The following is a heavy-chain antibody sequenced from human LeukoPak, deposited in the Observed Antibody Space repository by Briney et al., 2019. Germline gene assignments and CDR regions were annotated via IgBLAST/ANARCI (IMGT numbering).Heavy chain of an antibody. CDR1: GYTFTGYY. D-gene: IGHD6-13*01. CDR2: INPNSGGT. J-gene: IGHJ6*02. CDR3: ASVSYSSSWYYYYYYGMDV. V-gene: IGHV1-2*06. Sequence: ASVKVSCKASGYTFTGYYMHWARQAPGQGLEWMGRINPNSGGTNYAQKFQGRVTMTRDTSISTAYMELSRLRSDDTAVYYCASVSYSSSWYYYYYYGMDVWGQGTTVTVSS.